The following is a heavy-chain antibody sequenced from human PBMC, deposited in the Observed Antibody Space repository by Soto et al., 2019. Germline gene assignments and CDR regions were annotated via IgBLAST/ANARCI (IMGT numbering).Heavy chain of an antibody. CDR3: ARESDH. V-gene: IGHV3-23*01. CDR1: GFTFSSYA. J-gene: IGHJ4*02. Sequence: GGSLRLSCAASGFTFSSYAMSWVRQAPGKGPEWVSTISGSGGGTYYADSMKGRFTISRDNSKNTLYLQMYSLRVEDTAVYYCARESDHWGQGTLVTVSS. CDR2: ISGSGGGT.